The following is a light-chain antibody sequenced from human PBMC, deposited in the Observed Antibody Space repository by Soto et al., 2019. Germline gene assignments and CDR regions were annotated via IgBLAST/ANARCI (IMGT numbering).Light chain of an antibody. J-gene: IGKJ1*01. CDR2: AAS. V-gene: IGKV1-5*01. CDR3: QVWDSLPLT. CDR1: QSINNW. Sequence: DIPVTQTPTTLSASVGDRVTITCRASQSINNWLAWDQQKPGKAPKLRIYAASRLQTADPSWSSGSRSGPDFTLTIITLQPEDGTTYYSQVWDSLPLTFGQPAK.